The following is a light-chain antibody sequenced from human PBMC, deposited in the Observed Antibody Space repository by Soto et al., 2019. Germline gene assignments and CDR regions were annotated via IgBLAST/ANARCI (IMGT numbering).Light chain of an antibody. CDR3: QHYNSYSEA. Sequence: GDRVTITCRASQNVNNWLXXYXXKXGXXXQXXXYDASVLETGVPSRFSGSGYGTEFTLAISGLQSDDFATYYCQHYNSYSEAFGQGTKVDIK. CDR1: QNVNNW. J-gene: IGKJ1*01. CDR2: DAS. V-gene: IGKV1-5*01.